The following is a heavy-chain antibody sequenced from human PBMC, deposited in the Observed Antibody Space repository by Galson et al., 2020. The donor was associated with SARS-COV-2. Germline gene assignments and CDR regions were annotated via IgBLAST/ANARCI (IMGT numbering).Heavy chain of an antibody. J-gene: IGHJ3*02. CDR2: FDPEDGET. CDR3: ATVPAYGGLRWGWAFDI. V-gene: IGHV1-24*01. CDR1: GYTLTELS. Sequence: ASVKVSCKVSGYTLTELSMHWVRQAPGKGLEWMGGFDPEDGETIYAQKFQGRVTMTEDTSTDTAYMELSSLRSEDTAVYYCATVPAYGGLRWGWAFDIWGQGTMVTVSS. D-gene: IGHD3-16*01.